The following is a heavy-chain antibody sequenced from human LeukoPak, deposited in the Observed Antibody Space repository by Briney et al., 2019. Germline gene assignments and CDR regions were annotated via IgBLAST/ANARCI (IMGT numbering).Heavy chain of an antibody. V-gene: IGHV4-4*07. J-gene: IGHJ6*03. CDR2: IYTSGST. CDR3: ARDRRTTGATANYYYMDV. CDR1: GDSISNYY. D-gene: IGHD1-1*01. Sequence: PSETLSLTCIISGDSISNYYWSWIRQPAGKGLEWIRRIYTSGSTNYNPSLKSRVTMSLDTSNNQFSLRLSSVTAADTAVYFCARDRRTTGATANYYYMDVWGRGTTVTVSS.